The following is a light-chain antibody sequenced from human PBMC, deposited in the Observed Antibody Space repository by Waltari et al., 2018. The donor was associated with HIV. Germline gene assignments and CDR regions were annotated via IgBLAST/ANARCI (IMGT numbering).Light chain of an antibody. CDR2: EAS. CDR3: QQYHNWPRT. V-gene: IGKV3-15*01. J-gene: IGKJ1*01. CDR1: QSVSRY. Sequence: EILMTQLPPSLPVPPGETVTLSCRARQSVSRYVAWYQQKPGTAPRLLIYEASNRETGIPPRFSGSGSGTEFTLTISSLQSEDFAVYYCQQYHNWPRTFGQGTKVEIK.